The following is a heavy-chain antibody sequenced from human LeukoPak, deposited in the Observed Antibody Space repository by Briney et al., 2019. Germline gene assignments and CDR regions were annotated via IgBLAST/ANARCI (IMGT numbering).Heavy chain of an antibody. CDR3: ARESKTYDGSGYYHDS. CDR2: IYTSGNI. Sequence: PSETLSLTCTVSGGSISNYYWSWLRLPAGKGLEWIGRIYTSGNIDCDPSLKSRVTMSVDTSRNQFSLKLWSVTAADTAVFYCARESKTYDGSGYYHDSWGQGTLVTVSS. D-gene: IGHD3-22*01. CDR1: GGSISNYY. J-gene: IGHJ4*02. V-gene: IGHV4-4*07.